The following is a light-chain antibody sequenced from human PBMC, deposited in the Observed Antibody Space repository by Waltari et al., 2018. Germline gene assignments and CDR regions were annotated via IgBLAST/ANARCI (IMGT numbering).Light chain of an antibody. J-gene: IGKJ1*01. Sequence: VMTQSPDSLAVSLGVRATINCKSSQTILYNSNNKNYLVWYQQKPGQPPKLLIYWASTRESGVPDRFNGSGSGTDFTLTISSLQAEDVALYYCQQFYTSPPTFGQGTKVEIK. V-gene: IGKV4-1*01. CDR3: QQFYTSPPT. CDR2: WAS. CDR1: QTILYNSNNKNY.